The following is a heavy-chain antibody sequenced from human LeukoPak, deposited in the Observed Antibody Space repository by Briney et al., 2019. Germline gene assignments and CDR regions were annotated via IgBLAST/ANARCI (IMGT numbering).Heavy chain of an antibody. V-gene: IGHV1-2*02. Sequence: ASVKVSCKASGYTFTGYYMHWVRQAPGQGLEWMGWINPNSGGTNYAQKFQGRVTMTRDTSISTAYMELSRLRSDDTAVYYCARVSRPLYGADFDYWGQGTLVTVSS. CDR1: GYTFTGYY. CDR3: ARVSRPLYGADFDY. CDR2: INPNSGGT. D-gene: IGHD4-17*01. J-gene: IGHJ4*02.